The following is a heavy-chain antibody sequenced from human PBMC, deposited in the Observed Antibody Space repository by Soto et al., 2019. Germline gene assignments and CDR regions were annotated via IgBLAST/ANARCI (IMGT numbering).Heavy chain of an antibody. J-gene: IGHJ4*02. Sequence: QVQLVQSGAEVKKPGSSVKVSCKASGGTFSTYGISWVRQAPGQGLEWMGGIIPMFGTGSYAQKFQGRVTITADASTTTVNMDLSSLGAEDTAVYYSARHLSQRGYSYGFDYWGQGTLVIVSS. CDR3: ARHLSQRGYSYGFDY. V-gene: IGHV1-69*01. D-gene: IGHD5-18*01. CDR2: IIPMFGTG. CDR1: GGTFSTYG.